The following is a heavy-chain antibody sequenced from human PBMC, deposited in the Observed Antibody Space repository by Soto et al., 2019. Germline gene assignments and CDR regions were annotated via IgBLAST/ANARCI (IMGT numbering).Heavy chain of an antibody. CDR1: GFTFSNYA. Sequence: EVQMLESGGGLVHPGGSLRLSCAASGFTFSNYAMNWVRQAPGKGLEWVSSISGSGRNTYSADSVKGRVTISRASSKNRLYLQMNSLTVEDTGVYYCAKDLNGSGSFTSYYHYGMDVWGQGTTVTVSS. V-gene: IGHV3-23*01. J-gene: IGHJ6*02. D-gene: IGHD3-10*01. CDR3: AKDLNGSGSFTSYYHYGMDV. CDR2: ISGSGRNT.